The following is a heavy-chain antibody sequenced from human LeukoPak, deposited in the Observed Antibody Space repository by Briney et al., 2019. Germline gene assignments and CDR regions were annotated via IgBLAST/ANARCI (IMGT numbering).Heavy chain of an antibody. CDR3: ARGKYQLLYRYFQH. CDR2: IYHSGST. J-gene: IGHJ1*01. D-gene: IGHD2-2*02. Sequence: SETLSLTCTVSGGSISSSSYHWGWIRQPPGKGLEWIGSIYHSGSTYYNPSLKSRVTISVDTSKNQFSLKLSSVTAADTAVYYCARGKYQLLYRYFQHWGQGTLVTVSS. CDR1: GGSISSSSYH. V-gene: IGHV4-39*07.